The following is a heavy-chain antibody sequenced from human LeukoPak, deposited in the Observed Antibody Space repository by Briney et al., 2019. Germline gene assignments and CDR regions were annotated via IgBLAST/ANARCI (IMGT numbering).Heavy chain of an antibody. Sequence: SETLSLPFTVAGGSISSYYWSWIRPPPGKGLEWIGYVYYSGSTNYNPSLKSRVTISVDKSKNQFSLKLSSVTAADTAVYYCARVAAAAGRFDYWGQGTLVAVSS. D-gene: IGHD6-13*01. CDR1: GGSISSYY. J-gene: IGHJ4*02. V-gene: IGHV4-59*12. CDR3: ARVAAAAGRFDY. CDR2: VYYSGST.